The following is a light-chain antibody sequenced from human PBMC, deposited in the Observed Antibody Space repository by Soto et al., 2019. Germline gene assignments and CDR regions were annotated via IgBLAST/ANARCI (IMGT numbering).Light chain of an antibody. CDR2: EGS. J-gene: IGLJ2*01. CDR3: CSHAGDHVV. CDR1: SSDIGSYKF. Sequence: QSALTQPASVSGSPGQSITISCTGTSSDIGSYKFVSWYQQHVGKAPKVMTYEGSKRPSGVSDRCSASKSGNTASLTISGLQAEDEADYYCCSHAGDHVVFGGGTKLTVL. V-gene: IGLV2-23*01.